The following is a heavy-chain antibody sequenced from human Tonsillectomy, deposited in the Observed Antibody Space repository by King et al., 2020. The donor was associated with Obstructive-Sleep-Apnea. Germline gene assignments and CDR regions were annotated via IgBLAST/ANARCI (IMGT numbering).Heavy chain of an antibody. CDR1: GFSLTNPRLG. D-gene: IGHD1-14*01. Sequence: TLKESGPVLVKPTETLTLTCTVSGFSLTNPRLGVSWIRQPPGKALEWLAHIFSNDEKSYSTSVKSRLTISKDTSKSQVVLTLTDVDPMDTGTYYCAREIVGNDKHYYGMDFWGQGTSVTVSP. CDR3: AREIVGNDKHYYGMDF. V-gene: IGHV2-26*01. J-gene: IGHJ6*01. CDR2: IFSNDEK.